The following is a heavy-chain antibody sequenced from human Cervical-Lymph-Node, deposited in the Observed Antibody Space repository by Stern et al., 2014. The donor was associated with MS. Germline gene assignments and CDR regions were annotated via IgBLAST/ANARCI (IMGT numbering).Heavy chain of an antibody. V-gene: IGHV4-39*02. CDR1: GGSISSSSYY. CDR2: IYYSGST. J-gene: IGHJ6*02. CDR3: RAVVVVTAKNYYYGMDV. Sequence: QVQLQESGPGLVKPSETLSLTCTVSGGSISSSSYYWGWIRQPPGKGLEWIGSIYYSGSTYYNPALKSRVTISVDTSKNHFSLKLSLVTAADTAVYYCRAVVVVTAKNYYYGMDVWGQGTTVTVSS. D-gene: IGHD2-21*02.